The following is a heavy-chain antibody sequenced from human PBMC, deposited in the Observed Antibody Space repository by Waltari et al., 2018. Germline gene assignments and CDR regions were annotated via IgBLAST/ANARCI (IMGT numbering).Heavy chain of an antibody. J-gene: IGHJ2*01. CDR1: DGSIGIYY. D-gene: IGHD1-7*01. V-gene: IGHV4-59*01. Sequence: QVQLQESGPGLVKPSETLSLTCTVSDGSIGIYYWSWIRQSPGKGLGWIGYMHYSGSTNYNPSLKSRVTLSLDTSKNQFSLKLSSVTAADTAVYYCARGGNWNFAGYFDLWGRGTLVTVSS. CDR3: ARGGNWNFAGYFDL. CDR2: MHYSGST.